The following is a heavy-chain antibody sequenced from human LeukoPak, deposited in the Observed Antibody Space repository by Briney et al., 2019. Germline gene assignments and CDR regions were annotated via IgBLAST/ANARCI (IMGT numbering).Heavy chain of an antibody. CDR2: ISASGGST. J-gene: IGHJ4*02. CDR1: GFTFSSSA. Sequence: GGSLRLSCAASGFTFSSSAMSWVRQVPGKGLEWVSGISASGGSTSYADSVKGRFIISRDNSKNTLSLQVSSLRTEDTAVYYCAKDRYSYAFEYSDSWGQGTLVTVSS. D-gene: IGHD5-18*01. CDR3: AKDRYSYAFEYSDS. V-gene: IGHV3-23*01.